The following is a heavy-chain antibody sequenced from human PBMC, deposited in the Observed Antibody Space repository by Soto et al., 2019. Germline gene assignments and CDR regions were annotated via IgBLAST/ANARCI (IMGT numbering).Heavy chain of an antibody. CDR2: INAGNGNT. CDR3: AICSSTSCYLGAFDI. J-gene: IGHJ3*02. V-gene: IGHV1-3*01. CDR1: GYTFTSYA. D-gene: IGHD2-2*01. Sequence: XSVKVSCKASGYTFTSYAMHWVRQAPVQRLEWMGWINAGNGNTKYSQKFQGRVTITRDTSASTAYMELSSLRSEDTAVYYCAICSSTSCYLGAFDIWGQGTMVTVSS.